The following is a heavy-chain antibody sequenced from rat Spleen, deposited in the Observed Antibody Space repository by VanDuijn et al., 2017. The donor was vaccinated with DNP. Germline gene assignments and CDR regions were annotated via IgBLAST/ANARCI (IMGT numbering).Heavy chain of an antibody. Sequence: EVQLVESGGDLVQPGRSLNLSCVGSGFTFNKYWMTWVRQVPGKGLEWIASITTGGEITYYPDSVKGRFTISRDHATNTLYLRLNSLRSEDTAIYYCASGFGWFAYWGQGTLVTVSS. CDR1: GFTFNKYW. J-gene: IGHJ3*01. D-gene: IGHD4-1*01. V-gene: IGHV5-31*01. CDR3: ASGFGWFAY. CDR2: ITTGGEIT.